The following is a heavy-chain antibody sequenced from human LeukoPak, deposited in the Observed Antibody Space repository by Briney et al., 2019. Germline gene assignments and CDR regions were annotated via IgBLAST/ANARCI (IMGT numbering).Heavy chain of an antibody. D-gene: IGHD1-26*01. Sequence: GGSLRLSCEASGFTFRDHWMHWVRQVPGKGLVWVSRINGYETSTAYADSVKGRFTISRDNARNTLYLQMNSLRAEDTAVYYCAKGPNRDWEPVAFDIWGQGTMVTVSS. CDR2: INGYETST. CDR1: GFTFRDHW. J-gene: IGHJ3*02. V-gene: IGHV3-74*01. CDR3: AKGPNRDWEPVAFDI.